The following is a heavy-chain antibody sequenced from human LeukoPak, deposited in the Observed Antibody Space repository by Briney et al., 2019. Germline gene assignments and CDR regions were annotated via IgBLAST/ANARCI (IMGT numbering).Heavy chain of an antibody. CDR1: GFTVSSNY. CDR2: IYSGGST. Sequence: SGGSLRLSCAASGFTVSSNYMSWVRQAPGKGLEWVSVIYSGGSTYYADSVKGRFTISRDNSKNTLYLQMNSLRAEDTAVYYCARDQGGIHSGYDRALHDYWGQGTLVTVSS. D-gene: IGHD5-12*01. V-gene: IGHV3-66*01. CDR3: ARDQGGIHSGYDRALHDY. J-gene: IGHJ4*02.